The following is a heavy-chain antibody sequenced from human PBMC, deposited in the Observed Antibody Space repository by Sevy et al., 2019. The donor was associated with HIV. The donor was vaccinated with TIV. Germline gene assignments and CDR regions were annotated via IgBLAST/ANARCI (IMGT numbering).Heavy chain of an antibody. V-gene: IGHV4-30-4*01. CDR3: AAATSHQNWFDP. D-gene: IGHD2-2*01. CDR1: GGSISSGDYY. J-gene: IGHJ5*02. Sequence: SETLSLTCTVSGGSISSGDYYWSWIRQPPGKGLEWIGYIYYSGSTYYNPSLKSRVTISVDTSKNQFSLKLSSATAADTAVYYCAAATSHQNWFDPWGQGTLVTVSS. CDR2: IYYSGST.